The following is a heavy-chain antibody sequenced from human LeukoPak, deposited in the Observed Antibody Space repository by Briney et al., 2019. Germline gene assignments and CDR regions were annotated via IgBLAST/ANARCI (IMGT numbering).Heavy chain of an antibody. CDR1: GDSISCYY. CDR2: IYYSGIT. D-gene: IGHD3-22*01. V-gene: IGHV4-59*08. J-gene: IGHJ6*02. Sequence: PSESVSLTCTVSGDSISCYYWSWIRQPPGKGLEWIGYIYYSGITNYNPSLKSRVTISVDTSKNKFSLKMSAVTAADTAVYHCARLRSGSSGYYSMDVWGQGTTVTVSS. CDR3: ARLRSGSSGYYSMDV.